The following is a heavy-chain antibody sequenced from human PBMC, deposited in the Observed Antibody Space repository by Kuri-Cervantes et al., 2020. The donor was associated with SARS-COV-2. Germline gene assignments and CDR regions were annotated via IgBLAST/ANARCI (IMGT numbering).Heavy chain of an antibody. J-gene: IGHJ4*02. CDR1: GYSLTSYW. D-gene: IGHD2-15*01. CDR3: ARRVGYYFDY. Sequence: GGSLRLSCKGSGYSLTSYWISWVRQMPGKGLEWMGRIDPSDSYTNYSPSFQGHVTISADKSISTAYLQWSSLKASDTAMYYCARRVGYYFDYWGQGTLVTVSS. CDR2: IDPSDSYT. V-gene: IGHV5-10-1*01.